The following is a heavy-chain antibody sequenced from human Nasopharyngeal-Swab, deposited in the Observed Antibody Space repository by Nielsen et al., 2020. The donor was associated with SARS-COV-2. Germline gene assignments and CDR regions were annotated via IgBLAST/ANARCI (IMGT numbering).Heavy chain of an antibody. CDR1: GGSISSYY. V-gene: IGHV4-39*01. Sequence: GSLRLSCTVSGGSISSYYWGWIRQPPGKGLEWIGSIYYSGSTYYNPSLKSRVTISVDTSKNQFSLKLSSATAADTAVYYCARGEIRYFYYYYGMDVWGQGTTVTVSS. J-gene: IGHJ6*02. D-gene: IGHD1-26*01. CDR2: IYYSGST. CDR3: ARGEIRYFYYYYGMDV.